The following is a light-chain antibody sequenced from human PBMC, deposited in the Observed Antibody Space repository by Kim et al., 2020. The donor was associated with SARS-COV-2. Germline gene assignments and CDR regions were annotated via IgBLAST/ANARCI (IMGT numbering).Light chain of an antibody. J-gene: IGLJ2*01. Sequence: QSALTQPASVSGSPGQSITISCTGASSDIGTYNLVSWYQHHPGSAPKLIIYEGDKRPSGISHRFSASKSGNTASLTITGLQAEDEADYYCCSFAVSIIFALFGGGTQLTVL. CDR2: EGD. CDR1: SSDIGTYNL. CDR3: CSFAVSIIFAL. V-gene: IGLV2-23*03.